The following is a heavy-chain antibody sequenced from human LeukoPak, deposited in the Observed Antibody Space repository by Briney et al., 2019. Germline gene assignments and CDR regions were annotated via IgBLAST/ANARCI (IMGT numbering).Heavy chain of an antibody. D-gene: IGHD6-19*01. Sequence: ASVKVSCKASGYTFTSYAMHWVRQAPGQRLEWMGWTNAGNGNTKYSQKFQGRVTITRDTSASTAYMELSSLTSEDTAVYYCARVTGGSGWYWDWFDPWGQGTLVTVSS. J-gene: IGHJ5*02. CDR3: ARVTGGSGWYWDWFDP. CDR2: TNAGNGNT. V-gene: IGHV1-3*01. CDR1: GYTFTSYA.